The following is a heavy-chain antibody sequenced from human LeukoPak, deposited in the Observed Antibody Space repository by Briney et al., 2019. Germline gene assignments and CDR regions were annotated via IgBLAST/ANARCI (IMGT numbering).Heavy chain of an antibody. Sequence: SETLSLTCTVSGGSISSGSYYWSWIRQPAGKGLEWIGRIYTSGSTNYNPSLKSRVTISVDTSKNQFSLKLSSVTAADTAVYYCATTFTYCGGDCYSFDYWGQGTLVTVSS. CDR2: IYTSGST. CDR1: GGSISSGSYY. J-gene: IGHJ4*02. D-gene: IGHD2-21*01. CDR3: ATTFTYCGGDCYSFDY. V-gene: IGHV4-61*02.